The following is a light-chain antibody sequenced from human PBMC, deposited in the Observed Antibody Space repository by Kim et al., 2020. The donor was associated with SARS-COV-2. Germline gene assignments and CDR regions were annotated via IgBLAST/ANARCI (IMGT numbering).Light chain of an antibody. CDR1: QDISNY. CDR3: QKYNSAPALT. J-gene: IGKJ4*01. V-gene: IGKV1-27*01. CDR2: AAS. Sequence: DIQMTQSPSSLSASVGDRVTITCRASQDISNYLAWYQQKPGKVPKLLIYAASTLQSGVPSRFSGSGSGTDFTLTISSLQPEDVATYYCQKYNSAPALTFGGGTKLEIK.